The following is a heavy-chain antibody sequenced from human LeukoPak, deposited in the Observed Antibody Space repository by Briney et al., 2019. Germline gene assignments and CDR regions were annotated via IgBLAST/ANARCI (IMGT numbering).Heavy chain of an antibody. V-gene: IGHV1-24*01. CDR3: ARGNDYYDSSGYYDY. Sequence: ASVKVSCKVSGYTLTELSMHWVRQAPGKGLEWMGGFDPEDGETIYAQKFQGRVTITRDTSASTAYMELSSLRSEDTAVYYCARGNDYYDSSGYYDYWGQGTLVTVSS. CDR1: GYTLTELS. CDR2: FDPEDGET. J-gene: IGHJ4*02. D-gene: IGHD3-22*01.